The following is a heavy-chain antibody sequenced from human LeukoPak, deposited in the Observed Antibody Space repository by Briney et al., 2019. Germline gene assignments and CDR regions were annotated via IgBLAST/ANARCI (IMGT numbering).Heavy chain of an antibody. V-gene: IGHV3-21*01. Sequence: GGSLRLSCAASGFTFSSYSMNWVRQAPGKGPEWVSSVSSSSSYVYYADSVKGRFTISRDNAKNSLYLQMNSLRAEDTAVYYCAREFGVVLKDAFDIWGQGTMVTVSS. CDR2: VSSSSSYV. CDR3: AREFGVVLKDAFDI. CDR1: GFTFSSYS. J-gene: IGHJ3*02. D-gene: IGHD3-3*01.